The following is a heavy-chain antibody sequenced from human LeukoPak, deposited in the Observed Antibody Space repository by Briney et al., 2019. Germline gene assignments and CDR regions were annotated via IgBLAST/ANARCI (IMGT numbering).Heavy chain of an antibody. CDR2: ISGSGGST. Sequence: GGSLRLSCAASGFTFSSYAMSWVRQAPGKGLEWVSAISGSGGSTYYADSVKGRFTIPRDNSKNTLYLQMNSLRAEDTAVYYCAKDLRFLEWSLMDAFDIWGQGTMVTVSS. CDR3: AKDLRFLEWSLMDAFDI. J-gene: IGHJ3*02. CDR1: GFTFSSYA. V-gene: IGHV3-23*01. D-gene: IGHD3-3*01.